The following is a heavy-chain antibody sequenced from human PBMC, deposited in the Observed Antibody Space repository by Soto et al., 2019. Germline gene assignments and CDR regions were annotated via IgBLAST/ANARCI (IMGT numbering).Heavy chain of an antibody. CDR1: GFRFSSYG. CDR2: IWYDGNKK. V-gene: IGHV3-33*06. D-gene: IGHD3-10*02. Sequence: GGSLRLSCVASGFRFSSYGMHWVRQAPGKGLEWVAGIWYDGNKKDYAQSVKGRFTISRDNAKNSLYLQMNSLRAEDTAVYYCAKDQLYIRGVIHNWFDPWGQGTLVTVSS. J-gene: IGHJ5*02. CDR3: AKDQLYIRGVIHNWFDP.